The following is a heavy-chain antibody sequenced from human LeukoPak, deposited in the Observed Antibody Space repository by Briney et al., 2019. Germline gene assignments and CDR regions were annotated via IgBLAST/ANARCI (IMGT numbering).Heavy chain of an antibody. Sequence: ASVKVACMASGYTFTDYHMHWVRQAPGQGLEWLGWINPKKGETGYLDKFEGRITMTRDTSISAIYMELSSLTSDDTAVYYCARDTGPAFGGAFDLWGLGTLVTVSS. CDR1: GYTFTDYH. V-gene: IGHV1-2*02. D-gene: IGHD3-3*01. CDR3: ARDTGPAFGGAFDL. CDR2: INPKKGET. J-gene: IGHJ4*02.